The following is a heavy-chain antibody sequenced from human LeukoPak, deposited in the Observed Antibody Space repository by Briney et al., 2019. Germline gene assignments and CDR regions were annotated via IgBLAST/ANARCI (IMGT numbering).Heavy chain of an antibody. V-gene: IGHV4-38-2*02. J-gene: IGHJ4*02. CDR1: GYSISSGYY. CDR3: ARGDGYNY. CDR2: IYHSGST. Sequence: SETLSLTCTVSGYSISSGYYWGWIRQPPGKGLEWIGNIYHSGSTYYNPSLKRRVTISVNTSKNQFSLKLSSVTAADTAVYYCARGDGYNYWGQGTLVTVSS. D-gene: IGHD5-24*01.